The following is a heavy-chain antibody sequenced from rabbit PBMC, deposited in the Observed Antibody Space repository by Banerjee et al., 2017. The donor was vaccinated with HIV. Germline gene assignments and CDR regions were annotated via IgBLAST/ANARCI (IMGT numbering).Heavy chain of an antibody. V-gene: IGHV1S40*01. J-gene: IGHJ4*01. CDR2: IYAGSSGST. Sequence: QSLEESGGDLVKPGASLTLTCTASGFTFSRYWICWVRQAPGKGLEWIACIYAGSSGSTYYASWARGRFTISKTSSTTVTLQMTSLTAADTATYFCARDLAGVIGWNFDLWGPGTLVTVS. CDR3: ARDLAGVIGWNFDL. CDR1: GFTFSRYW. D-gene: IGHD4-1*01.